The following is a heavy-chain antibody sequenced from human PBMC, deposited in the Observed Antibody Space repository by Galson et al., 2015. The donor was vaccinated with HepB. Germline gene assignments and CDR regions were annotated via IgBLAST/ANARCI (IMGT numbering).Heavy chain of an antibody. D-gene: IGHD2-2*01. J-gene: IGHJ3*02. CDR3: AKGTSLEVTTWPDAFDI. V-gene: IGHV3-30*18. CDR1: GFMFSTYG. Sequence: LRLSCAASGFMFSTYGIHWVRQAPGKGLEWVAVISYDGSKRYCADAVKGRFTITRDNFKNTVSLQIKSLRPEDTAVYYCAKGTSLEVTTWPDAFDIWGQGTMVTVSS. CDR2: ISYDGSKR.